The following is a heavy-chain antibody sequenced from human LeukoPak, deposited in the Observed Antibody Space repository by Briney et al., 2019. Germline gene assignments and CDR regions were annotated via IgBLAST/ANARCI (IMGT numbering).Heavy chain of an antibody. V-gene: IGHV3-21*01. J-gene: IGHJ6*02. CDR2: ISSSSSYI. CDR1: GFTFSSYS. Sequence: GGSLRLSCAASGFTFSSYSMSWVRQAPGKGLEWVSSISSSSSYIYYADSVKGRFTISRDNAKNSLYLQMNSPRAEDTAVYYCARDRTDYDFWSGPGNMDVWGQGTTVTVSS. D-gene: IGHD3-3*01. CDR3: ARDRTDYDFWSGPGNMDV.